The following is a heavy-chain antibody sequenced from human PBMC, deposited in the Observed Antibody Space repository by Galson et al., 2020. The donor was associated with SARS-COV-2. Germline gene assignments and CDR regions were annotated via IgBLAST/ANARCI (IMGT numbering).Heavy chain of an antibody. CDR2: IYYSGNT. D-gene: IGHD3-22*01. CDR3: ARDHGSNDAYYYAMDV. V-gene: IGHV4-39*07. J-gene: IGHJ6*02. Sequence: SETLSLTCTVSGGSINSSRYYWGWIRQPPGKGLEWIGSIYYSGNTYHNPSLESRVTISVDTSKNQFSLRLYSVTAADTAVYYCARDHGSNDAYYYAMDVWGQGTTVTVSS. CDR1: GGSINSSRYY.